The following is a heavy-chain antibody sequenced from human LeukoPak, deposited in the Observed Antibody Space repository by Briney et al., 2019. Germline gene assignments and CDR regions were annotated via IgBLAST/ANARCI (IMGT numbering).Heavy chain of an antibody. D-gene: IGHD6-13*01. CDR1: GFTFSSYW. V-gene: IGHV3-7*01. CDR2: IKQDESEK. CDR3: ARVLDNSSSRNQSLKY. J-gene: IGHJ4*02. Sequence: GGSLRLSCAASGFTFSSYWMNWVRQAPGKGLEWVANIKQDESEKYYVDSVKGRFTISRDNAKNSLYLQMDSLRAEDTALYYCARVLDNSSSRNQSLKYWGQGTLVTVSS.